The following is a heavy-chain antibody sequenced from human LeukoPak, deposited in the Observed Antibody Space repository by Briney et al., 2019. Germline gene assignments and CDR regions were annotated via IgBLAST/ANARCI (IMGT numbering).Heavy chain of an antibody. Sequence: SETLSLTCAVYGGSFSGYYWSWIRQPPGKGLEWIGEINHSGSTNYNPSLKSRVTISVDTSKNQFSLKLSSVTAADTAVYYCARGLEAVAVANWFDPWGQGTLVTVSS. V-gene: IGHV4-34*01. CDR2: INHSGST. J-gene: IGHJ5*02. CDR1: GGSFSGYY. D-gene: IGHD6-19*01. CDR3: ARGLEAVAVANWFDP.